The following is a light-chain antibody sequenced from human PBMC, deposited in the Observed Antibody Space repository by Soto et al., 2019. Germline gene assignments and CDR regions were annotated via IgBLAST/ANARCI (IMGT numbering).Light chain of an antibody. CDR1: QSVNNNY. CDR2: GAS. CDR3: QQYGSSPPT. Sequence: EIVLTQSPGTLSLSPGERAVLSCRASQSVNNNYLAWYQRKPGRAPRLLIYGASSRATGIRVRFIGSGSGTDFTLTITRLEPEDFAVYFCQQYGSSPPTFGQGTKVEFK. J-gene: IGKJ1*01. V-gene: IGKV3-20*01.